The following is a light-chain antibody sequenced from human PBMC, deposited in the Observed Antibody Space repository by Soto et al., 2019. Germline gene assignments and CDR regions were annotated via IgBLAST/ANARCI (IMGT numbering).Light chain of an antibody. J-gene: IGKJ3*01. CDR2: DAS. V-gene: IGKV3-11*01. Sequence: EIVLTHSRTTLSLSPGARSTLCCRASQSISSYLAWYQPKPGQAARLLIYDASNRATGIPARFSRSGSGTAFTLTISSIEPEDSAVYYCQQRSNWLFGPGTKVDI. CDR1: QSISSY. CDR3: QQRSNWL.